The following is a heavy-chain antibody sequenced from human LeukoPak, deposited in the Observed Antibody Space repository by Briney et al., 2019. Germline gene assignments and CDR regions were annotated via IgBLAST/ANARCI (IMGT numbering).Heavy chain of an antibody. CDR3: ARHGGYHSPIDY. V-gene: IGHV4-59*08. J-gene: IGHJ4*02. CDR1: GGSISSYY. CDR2: IYYSGTT. D-gene: IGHD3-22*01. Sequence: SETLSLTCTVSGGSISSYYLSWIRQPPGKGLEWIGYIYYSGTTNYNPSLKSRVTISVDTSKNQFSLKLTSVTAADTAVYYCARHGGYHSPIDYWGQGTLVTASS.